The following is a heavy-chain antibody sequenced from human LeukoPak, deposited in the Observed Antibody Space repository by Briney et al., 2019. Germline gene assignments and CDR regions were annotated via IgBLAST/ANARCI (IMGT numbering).Heavy chain of an antibody. J-gene: IGHJ4*02. V-gene: IGHV3-23*01. Sequence: GGSLRLSCAASGFTFSSYAMSWVRQAPGKGLEWVSGISGSDGSTYYADSVKGRLTIPRDNSKNTLYLQMNSLRVEDTAVYYCAKGGSDTTYGHVDYWGQGTLVTVSS. CDR2: ISGSDGST. CDR1: GFTFSSYA. CDR3: AKGGSDTTYGHVDY. D-gene: IGHD2-21*01.